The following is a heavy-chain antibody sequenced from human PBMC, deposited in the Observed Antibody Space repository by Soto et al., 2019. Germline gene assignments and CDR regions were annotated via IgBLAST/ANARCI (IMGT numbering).Heavy chain of an antibody. CDR2: IYYSGRT. CDR3: ARQRTTVVTQAYFDH. Sequence: SETLSLTCAVYGGSFSCYYWSWIRQPPGKGLEWIGSIYYSGRTYYNPSFKSRVTISIDTSKNQFSLKLSSVTATDTAVYYCARQRTTVVTQAYFDHWGQGALVTVSS. V-gene: IGHV4-39*01. CDR1: GGSFSCYY. D-gene: IGHD2-21*02. J-gene: IGHJ4*02.